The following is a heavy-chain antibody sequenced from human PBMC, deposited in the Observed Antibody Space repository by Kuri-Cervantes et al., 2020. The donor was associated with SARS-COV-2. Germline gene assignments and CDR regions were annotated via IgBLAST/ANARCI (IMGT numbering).Heavy chain of an antibody. CDR2: FDPDDAET. Sequence: ASVKVSCKVSGYFLAESSIHWVRQAPGKGLEWMGRFDPDDAETNYAQDFRGRVTMTEDTSTDTAYMELRSLRSEDTAVYYCATDQVWDDNSSYYLDYWGQGTLVTVSS. CDR3: ATDQVWDDNSSYYLDY. D-gene: IGHD3-22*01. J-gene: IGHJ4*02. CDR1: GYFLAESS. V-gene: IGHV1-24*01.